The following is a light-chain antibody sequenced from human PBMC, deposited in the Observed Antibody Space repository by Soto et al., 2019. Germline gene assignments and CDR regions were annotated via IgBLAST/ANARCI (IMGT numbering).Light chain of an antibody. J-gene: IGKJ5*01. CDR2: GAS. CDR1: QSVSSSY. CDR3: QQYGSSPIP. Sequence: EIVLTLSPGTLSLSPGERATLSCRASQSVSSSYLAWYQQKPGQAPRLLIYGASSRATGIPDRFSGSGSGTDFTLTISRLEPEDFAVYYCQQYGSSPIPFGQGTRLEIK. V-gene: IGKV3-20*01.